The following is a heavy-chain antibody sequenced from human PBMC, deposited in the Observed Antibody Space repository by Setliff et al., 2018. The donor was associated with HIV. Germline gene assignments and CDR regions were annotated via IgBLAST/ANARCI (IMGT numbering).Heavy chain of an antibody. V-gene: IGHV1-46*01. CDR2: INPSDDNT. CDR3: ARDRQALRYFDWQNHYYYGMDV. CDR1: GYIFTSYY. D-gene: IGHD3-9*01. Sequence: ASVKVSCKASGYIFTSYYIHWVRQAPGQGLEWMGVINPSDDNTNYAQKFRGRLTMTRDTSASTVYMELSSLRSVDTAVYYCARDRQALRYFDWQNHYYYGMDVWGQGTTVTVS. J-gene: IGHJ6*02.